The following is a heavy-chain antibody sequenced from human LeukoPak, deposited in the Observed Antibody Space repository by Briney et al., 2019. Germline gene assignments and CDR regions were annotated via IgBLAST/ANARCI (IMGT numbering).Heavy chain of an antibody. Sequence: GGSLRLSCAASGFTFITNEMTWVRQAPGKGLEWVSVLYSDGNTKYADSVQGRFTISRDNSKNTLHLEMNSLSPDDTAVYYCARGVEPLAANTLAYWGQGTLVTVSS. CDR3: ARGVEPLAANTLAY. CDR2: LYSDGNT. J-gene: IGHJ4*02. D-gene: IGHD1-14*01. CDR1: GFTFITNE. V-gene: IGHV3-53*01.